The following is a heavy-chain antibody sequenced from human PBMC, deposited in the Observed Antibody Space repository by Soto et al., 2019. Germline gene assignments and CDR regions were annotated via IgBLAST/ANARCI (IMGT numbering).Heavy chain of an antibody. CDR3: ARGASSPRNNYFLYYMDV. D-gene: IGHD6-13*01. V-gene: IGHV4-59*01. Sequence: QVQLQESGPGLVKPSETLSLNCSVSGGSMSGFYWNWMRQSPGKGLEWIGYMHFSGSTRYNPSLTGRVTISLEPSTNLLSLKMSSVTTADTAIYYCARGASSPRNNYFLYYMDVWGKGTTVTVSS. CDR1: GGSMSGFY. J-gene: IGHJ6*03. CDR2: MHFSGST.